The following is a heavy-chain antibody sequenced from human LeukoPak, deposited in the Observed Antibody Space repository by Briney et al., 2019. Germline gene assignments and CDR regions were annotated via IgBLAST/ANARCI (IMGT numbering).Heavy chain of an antibody. CDR3: AREGGQQLVRGTFVEYFDY. CDR1: GYTFTSYD. J-gene: IGHJ4*02. CDR2: MNSNSGNT. V-gene: IGHV1-8*01. Sequence: ASVKVSCKASGYTFTSYDINCVRQATGQGLEWMGWMNSNSGNTGYAQKFQGRVTITRNNSISTAYMELSSLRSEDTAVYYCAREGGQQLVRGTFVEYFDYWGQGTLLTVSS. D-gene: IGHD6-13*01.